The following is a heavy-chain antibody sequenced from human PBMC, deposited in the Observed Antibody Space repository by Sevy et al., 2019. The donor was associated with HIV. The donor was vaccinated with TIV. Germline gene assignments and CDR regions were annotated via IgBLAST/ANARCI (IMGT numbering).Heavy chain of an antibody. CDR1: GDTVSSDSVA. D-gene: IGHD1-20*01. J-gene: IGHJ4*02. CDR2: TYYRSTWHK. V-gene: IGHV6-1*01. CDR3: ARDHNFVLDY. Sequence: KQSQTLSLTCAISGDTVSSDSVAWNWIRQSPARGLEWLGRTYYRSTWHKDYATSLNSRMAITPDTSKNQFSLQLNSVTPEDTAVYYCARDHNFVLDYWGQGIVVTVSS.